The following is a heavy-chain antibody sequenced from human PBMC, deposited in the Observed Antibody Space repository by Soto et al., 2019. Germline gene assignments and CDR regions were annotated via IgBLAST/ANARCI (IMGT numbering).Heavy chain of an antibody. Sequence: DVQLVESGGGLIQPGESLRLSCAAFGLTISGKKYVAWLRQAPGKGLEWVSALYDVDGSFYADSVTGRFTTSSDSSKTTVYLQMNDLRPDDPAVYYRATLHEPEHAFDVWGQGTTVTISS. D-gene: IGHD1-1*01. CDR1: GLTISGKKY. J-gene: IGHJ3*01. V-gene: IGHV3-53*01. CDR3: ATLHEPEHAFDV. CDR2: LYDVDGS.